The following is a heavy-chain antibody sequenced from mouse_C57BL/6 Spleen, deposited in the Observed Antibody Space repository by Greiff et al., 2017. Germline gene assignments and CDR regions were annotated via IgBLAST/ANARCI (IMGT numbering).Heavy chain of an antibody. J-gene: IGHJ2*01. V-gene: IGHV1-82*01. CDR3: ARVITTVAFDY. CDR2: IYPGDGDT. D-gene: IGHD1-1*01. CDR1: GYAFSSSW. Sequence: QVQLKQSGPELVKPGASVKISCKASGYAFSSSWMNWVKQRPGKGLEWIGRIYPGDGDTNYNGKFKGKATLTADKSSSTAYMQLSSLTSEDSAVYFCARVITTVAFDYWGQGTTLTVSS.